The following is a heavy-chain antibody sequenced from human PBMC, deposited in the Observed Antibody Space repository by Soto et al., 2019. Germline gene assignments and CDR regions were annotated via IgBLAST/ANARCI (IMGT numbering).Heavy chain of an antibody. CDR1: GFTFDDYA. V-gene: IGHV3-9*01. Sequence: GGSLRLSCAASGFTFDDYAMHWVRQAPGKGLEWVSGISWNSGSIGYADSVKGRFTISRDNAKNSLYLQMNSLRAEDTALYYCAKDPYASAGATGPYAMDVWGQGTTVTVSS. J-gene: IGHJ6*02. CDR3: AKDPYASAGATGPYAMDV. D-gene: IGHD6-13*01. CDR2: ISWNSGSI.